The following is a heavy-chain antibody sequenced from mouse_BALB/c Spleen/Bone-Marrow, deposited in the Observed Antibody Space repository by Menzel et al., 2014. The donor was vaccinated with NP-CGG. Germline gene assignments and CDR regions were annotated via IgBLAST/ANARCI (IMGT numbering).Heavy chain of an antibody. J-gene: IGHJ3*01. CDR2: IWAGGST. D-gene: IGHD2-14*01. CDR3: ASYYRYDGAY. Sequence: VKLMESGPGLVAPSQSLSITCTVSGFSLTNYGVHWVRQPPGKGLEWLGVIWAGGSTNYNSALMSRLTISKDNSKGQVFLKMSSLQTDDTAMYYCASYYRYDGAYWGQGTLVTVSA. CDR1: GFSLTNYG. V-gene: IGHV2-9*02.